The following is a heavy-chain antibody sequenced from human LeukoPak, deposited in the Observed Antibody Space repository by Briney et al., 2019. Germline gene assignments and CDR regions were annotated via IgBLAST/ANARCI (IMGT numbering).Heavy chain of an antibody. J-gene: IGHJ6*03. CDR2: ISGSDGST. Sequence: GGSLRLSCAASGFTFSSYSMNWVRQAPGKGLEWVSGISGSDGSTNYADSVKGRFTISRDNAKNSLFLQMNSLRAEDTAVYYCARVLRYCSGGNCYSGGLGYMDVWGKGTTVTISS. CDR3: ARVLRYCSGGNCYSGGLGYMDV. D-gene: IGHD2-15*01. CDR1: GFTFSSYS. V-gene: IGHV3-21*04.